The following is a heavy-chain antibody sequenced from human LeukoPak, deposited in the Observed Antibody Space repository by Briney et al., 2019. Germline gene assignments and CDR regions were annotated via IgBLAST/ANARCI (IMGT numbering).Heavy chain of an antibody. CDR1: GYTFTGYY. V-gene: IGHV1-2*02. CDR2: INPNSGGT. D-gene: IGHD3-10*01. J-gene: IGHJ4*02. Sequence: ASVKVSCKASGYTFTGYYIHWVRQAPGQGLEWMGWINPNSGGTNYAQKFQGRVTMTRDTSISTAYMEMSRLRSDDTAVYYCARDPYDYYGSGSYYPHGYGFDYWGQGTLVTVSS. CDR3: ARDPYDYYGSGSYYPHGYGFDY.